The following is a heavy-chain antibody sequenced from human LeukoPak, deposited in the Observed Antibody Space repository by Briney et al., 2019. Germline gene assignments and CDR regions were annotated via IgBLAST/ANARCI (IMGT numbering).Heavy chain of an antibody. D-gene: IGHD3-22*01. J-gene: IGHJ4*02. CDR3: AKGSYYDSSGSFYFDY. V-gene: IGHV3-23*01. CDR2: ISGSGDNT. CDR1: GFTFSSG. Sequence: PGTSLRLSCAASGFTFSSGMHWVRQAPGKGLEWVSGISGSGDNTYYADSVKGRFTISRDNSKNTLYVQVNSLGTEDTAAYYCAKGSYYDSSGSFYFDYWGQGTLVTVSS.